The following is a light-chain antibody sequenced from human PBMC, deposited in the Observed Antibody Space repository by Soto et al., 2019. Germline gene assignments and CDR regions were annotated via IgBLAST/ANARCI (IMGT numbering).Light chain of an antibody. CDR3: QQYNSWPLT. CDR1: QYVGSR. V-gene: IGKV3D-15*01. Sequence: EIVLTQSPATLSSSPGETATLSCRASQYVGSRLAWYQHKPGQAPRLLIYYMSKRATGVPTRISGSGSGTEFTLTISSLQSEDFAVYYCQQYNSWPLTFGGGTKVEIK. CDR2: YMS. J-gene: IGKJ4*01.